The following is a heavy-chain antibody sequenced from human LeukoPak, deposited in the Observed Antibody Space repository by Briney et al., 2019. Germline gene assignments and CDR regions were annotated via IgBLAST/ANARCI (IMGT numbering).Heavy chain of an antibody. J-gene: IGHJ6*03. D-gene: IGHD4-11*01. CDR1: GDSISSGTFY. Sequence: SETLSLTCTVSGDSISSGTFYWGWVRQPPGKGLEWIGSIHYSGNTYYNPSLKSPVTISVDTSKNQFSLNLSSVTAADTAVYYCARDTYSNYLSEYYYYYMDVWGKGTTVTVSS. CDR2: IHYSGNT. CDR3: ARDTYSNYLSEYYYYYMDV. V-gene: IGHV4-39*07.